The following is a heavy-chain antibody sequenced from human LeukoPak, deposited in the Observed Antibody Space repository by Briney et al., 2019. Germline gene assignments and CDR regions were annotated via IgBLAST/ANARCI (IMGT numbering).Heavy chain of an antibody. V-gene: IGHV3-21*01. CDR2: ISSGSTNT. J-gene: IGHJ6*04. CDR3: ATDALRFRMDV. CDR1: GHPFSSFT. Sequence: RPGGSLRLSCTVSGHPFSSFTLNWVRQSPGKGLEWVSSISSGSTNTYYADSVKGRFTISRDNAKTSLFLQMNSLRDDDTDVYFCATDALRFRMDVWGKGTTVIVSS. D-gene: IGHD3-3*01.